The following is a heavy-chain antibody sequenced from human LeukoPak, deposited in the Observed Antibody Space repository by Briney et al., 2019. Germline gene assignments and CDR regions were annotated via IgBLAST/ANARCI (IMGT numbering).Heavy chain of an antibody. CDR3: ARGTATASYPINWFDP. Sequence: TLSLTCAISGDSVSSNSAAWNWIRQSPSRGLEWLGRTYYRSKWYNDYAISVKSRITINPDTSKNQFSLHLNSVTPGGTAVYYCARGTATASYPINWFDPWGQGILVTVSS. D-gene: IGHD1-14*01. V-gene: IGHV6-1*01. J-gene: IGHJ5*02. CDR2: TYYRSKWYN. CDR1: GDSVSSNSAA.